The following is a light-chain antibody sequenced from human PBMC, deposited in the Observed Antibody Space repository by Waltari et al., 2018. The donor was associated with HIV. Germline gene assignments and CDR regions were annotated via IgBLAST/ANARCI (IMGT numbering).Light chain of an antibody. CDR3: QQYNSDFYT. CDR2: KTS. V-gene: IGKV1-5*03. J-gene: IGKJ2*01. Sequence: DIQMTQSPSTLSASVGDRGTITCRASQDVGYWLAGYQQKSGKAPKLLMYKTSILEYGVPSRFSGRASGTGFTLTIDGLQPEDFATYYCQQYNSDFYTFGQGTKLEIK. CDR1: QDVGYW.